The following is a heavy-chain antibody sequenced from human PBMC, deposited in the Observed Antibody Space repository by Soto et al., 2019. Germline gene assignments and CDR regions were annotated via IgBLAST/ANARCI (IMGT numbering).Heavy chain of an antibody. V-gene: IGHV3-7*01. Sequence: PGGSLRLSCAASGFTFSSYWMSWVRQAPGKGLEWVANIKQDGSEKYYVDSVKGRFTISRDNAKNSLYLQMNSLRAEDTAVYYCYWFGELIGESYYYMDVWGKGTTVTVSS. J-gene: IGHJ6*03. CDR2: IKQDGSEK. CDR1: GFTFSSYW. CDR3: YWFGELIGESYYYMDV. D-gene: IGHD3-10*01.